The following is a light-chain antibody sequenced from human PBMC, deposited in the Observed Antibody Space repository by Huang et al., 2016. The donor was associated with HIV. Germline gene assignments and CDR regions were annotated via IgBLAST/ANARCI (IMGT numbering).Light chain of an antibody. CDR3: QQSYSFPWT. Sequence: DIQMTQSPSSLSASVGDRVTRTCRASQSISSYLNWYQQKPGKAPKLLIYAASSLQSGVPSWFSGSGSGTDFTLTISSLQPEDFATYYCQQSYSFPWTFGQGTKVEIK. CDR2: AAS. CDR1: QSISSY. J-gene: IGKJ1*01. V-gene: IGKV1-39*01.